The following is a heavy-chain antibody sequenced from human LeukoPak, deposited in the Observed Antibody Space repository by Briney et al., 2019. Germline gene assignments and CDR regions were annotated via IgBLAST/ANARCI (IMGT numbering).Heavy chain of an antibody. CDR3: ARHECSGGSCSFDY. CDR1: GGSINRYY. D-gene: IGHD2-15*01. CDR2: IYYSGST. J-gene: IGHJ4*02. Sequence: SETLSLTCTVSGGSINRYYWSWIRQPPGEGLEWIGCIYYSGSTKYNPSLKSRVTISVDTSKNQFSLKLSSVTAADTAVYYCARHECSGGSCSFDYWGRGTLVTVSS. V-gene: IGHV4-59*08.